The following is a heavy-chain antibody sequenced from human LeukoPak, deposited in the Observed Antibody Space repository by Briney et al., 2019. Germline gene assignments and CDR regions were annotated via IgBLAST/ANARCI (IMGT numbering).Heavy chain of an antibody. CDR3: ARTQAAAGFNDY. J-gene: IGHJ4*02. Sequence: PSETLSLTCAVYGGSFSGYYWSWIRQPPGKGLEWIGEINHSGSTNYNPSLKGRVTISVDTSKNQFSLKLSSVTAADTAVYYCARTQAAAGFNDYWGQGTLVTVSS. CDR1: GGSFSGYY. V-gene: IGHV4-34*01. CDR2: INHSGST. D-gene: IGHD6-13*01.